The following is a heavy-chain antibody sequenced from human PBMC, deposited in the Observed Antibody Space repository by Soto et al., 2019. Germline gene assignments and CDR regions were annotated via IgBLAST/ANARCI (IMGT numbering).Heavy chain of an antibody. V-gene: IGHV3-30*18. CDR1: GFTFDDYA. D-gene: IGHD6-19*01. J-gene: IGHJ4*02. Sequence: GGSLRLSCAASGFTFDDYAMHWVRQAPGKGLEWVAVISYDGSNIDYADSVKGRFTISRDNSKNTLYLQMNSLRAEDTAVYYCAKAPFSPLGYSSGWYIDYWGQGTLVTVSS. CDR3: AKAPFSPLGYSSGWYIDY. CDR2: ISYDGSNI.